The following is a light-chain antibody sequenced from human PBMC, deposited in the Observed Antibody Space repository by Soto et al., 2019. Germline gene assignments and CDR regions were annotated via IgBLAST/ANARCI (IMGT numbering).Light chain of an antibody. V-gene: IGKV1-39*01. CDR2: AAS. CDR1: QSISSY. Sequence: DIQMTQSPSSLSASVGDRVTITCRASQSISSYLNWYQQKPGKAPKLLIYAASSLQSGVPSRFSSSVSGTDFTLTISSLQPEDFATYYCQQSYSTPLTFGGGTKVEIK. J-gene: IGKJ4*01. CDR3: QQSYSTPLT.